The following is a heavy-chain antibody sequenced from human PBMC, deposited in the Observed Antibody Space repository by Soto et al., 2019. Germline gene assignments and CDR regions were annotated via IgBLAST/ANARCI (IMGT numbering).Heavy chain of an antibody. D-gene: IGHD6-19*01. Sequence: GGSLRLSCAASGFTFSSYWMSWVRQAPGKGLEWVANIKQDGSETNYVDSVKGRFTISRDDAKNSLYLQMNSLRAEDTAVYYCARVPLYSSGWVFDYWGQGTLVTVSS. CDR1: GFTFSSYW. V-gene: IGHV3-7*04. CDR3: ARVPLYSSGWVFDY. J-gene: IGHJ4*02. CDR2: IKQDGSET.